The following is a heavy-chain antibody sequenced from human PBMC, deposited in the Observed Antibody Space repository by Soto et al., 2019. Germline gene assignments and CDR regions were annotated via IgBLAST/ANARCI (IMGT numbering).Heavy chain of an antibody. CDR1: GFTFSSYA. D-gene: IGHD2-15*01. CDR3: SKDCPVNYCSGCSCHSVSGLFPVGISDY. Sequence: GGSLRLSCAASGFTFSSYAMSWVRQAPGKGLEWVSAISGSGGSTYYADSVKGRFTISRDNSKNTLYLQMNSLRAEDTAVYFCSKDCPVNYCSGCSCHSVSGLFPVGISDYWGQGTLVTVSS. V-gene: IGHV3-23*01. CDR2: ISGSGGST. J-gene: IGHJ4*02.